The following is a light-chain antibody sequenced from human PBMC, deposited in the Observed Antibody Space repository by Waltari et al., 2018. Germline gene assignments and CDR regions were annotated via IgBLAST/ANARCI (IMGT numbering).Light chain of an antibody. CDR1: QSVSTH. CDR3: LHRAKWPWT. J-gene: IGKJ1*01. CDR2: DAS. Sequence: DIVMTQSPATLSLSPGERATISCRASQSVSTHFAWYQQKPGQAPRLLIYDASTRATGIPDRFSGSGSGTDFTLSISSLEPEDVAVYYCLHRAKWPWTFGQGTKVEIK. V-gene: IGKV3-11*01.